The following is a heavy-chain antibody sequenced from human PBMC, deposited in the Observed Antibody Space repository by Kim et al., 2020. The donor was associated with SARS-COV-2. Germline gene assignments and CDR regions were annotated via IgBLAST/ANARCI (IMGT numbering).Heavy chain of an antibody. CDR3: ARVPYYDSSGYDYRAFDI. Sequence: QGRVTITADKSTSTAYMELSSLRSEDTAVYYCARVPYYDSSGYDYRAFDIWGQGTMVTVSS. J-gene: IGHJ3*02. D-gene: IGHD3-22*01. V-gene: IGHV1-69*04.